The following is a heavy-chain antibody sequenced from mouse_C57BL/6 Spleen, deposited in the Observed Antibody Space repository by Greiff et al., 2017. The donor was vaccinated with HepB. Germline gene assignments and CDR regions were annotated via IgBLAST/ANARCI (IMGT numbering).Heavy chain of an antibody. CDR2: IRSKSNNYAT. V-gene: IGHV10-1*01. CDR1: GFSFNTYA. Sequence: EVMLVESGGGLVQPKGSLKLSCAASGFSFNTYAMNWVRQAPGKGLEWVARIRSKSNNYATYYADSVKDRFTISRDDSESMLYLQMNNLKTEDTAMYYCVRQRIYYAMDDWGQGTSVTVSS. CDR3: VRQRIYYAMDD. J-gene: IGHJ4*01.